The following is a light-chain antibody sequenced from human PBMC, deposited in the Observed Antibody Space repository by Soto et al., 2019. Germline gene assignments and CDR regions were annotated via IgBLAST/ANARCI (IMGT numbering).Light chain of an antibody. V-gene: IGLV1-40*01. Sequence: QSALTQPPSVSGAPGQRVTISCTGSSSNIGAGSYVHWYQHLPGTAPKVLIFGDTNRRSGVPGRFSGSKSGSSASLAITGLQAEDEADYYCCSYAGSSTNWVFGGGTKVTVL. CDR1: SSNIGAGSY. CDR2: GDT. J-gene: IGLJ3*02. CDR3: CSYAGSSTNWV.